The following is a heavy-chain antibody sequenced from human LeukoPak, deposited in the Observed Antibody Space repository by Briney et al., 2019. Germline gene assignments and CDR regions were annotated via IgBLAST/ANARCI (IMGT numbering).Heavy chain of an antibody. J-gene: IGHJ6*03. CDR1: GGAIISYY. CDR2: IYPTGNT. V-gene: IGHV4-4*07. Sequence: PSETLSLTCSVSGGAIISYYWSWIRQPAGKGPEWIGRIYPTGNTDYNPSLKTRVTVSTDLSKKQFSLGLRFVTAADTAVYYCARLKFYDSTGYSPGYYMDVWGKGTAVTVSS. D-gene: IGHD3-22*01. CDR3: ARLKFYDSTGYSPGYYMDV.